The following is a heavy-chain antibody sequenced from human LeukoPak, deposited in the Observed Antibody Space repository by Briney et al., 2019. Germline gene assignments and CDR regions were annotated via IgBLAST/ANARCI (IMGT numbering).Heavy chain of an antibody. Sequence: GGSLRLSCAASGFTFSSYGMHWVRQAPGKGLEWVAVIWYDGSNKYYADSVKGRFTISRDNAKNSLYLQMNSLRAEDTAVYYCARDFRFGEKTDDAFDIWGQGTMVTVSS. V-gene: IGHV3-33*01. CDR3: ARDFRFGEKTDDAFDI. CDR2: IWYDGSNK. CDR1: GFTFSSYG. D-gene: IGHD3-10*01. J-gene: IGHJ3*02.